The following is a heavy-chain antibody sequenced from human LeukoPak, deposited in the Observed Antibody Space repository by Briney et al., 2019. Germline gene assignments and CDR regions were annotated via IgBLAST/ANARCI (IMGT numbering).Heavy chain of an antibody. Sequence: TGTSLRLSCAASGFSFSSYGMRCARQAPGKGLEWVALISYDGNNQYYPDSVKGRFTISRDNSKNTLYLQMNSLRAEVKAVDDCAKEDVGGWYGIDYCGRGTLATVTS. D-gene: IGHD6-19*01. CDR1: GFSFSSYG. V-gene: IGHV3-30*18. CDR3: AKEDVGGWYGIDY. CDR2: ISYDGNNQ. J-gene: IGHJ4*02.